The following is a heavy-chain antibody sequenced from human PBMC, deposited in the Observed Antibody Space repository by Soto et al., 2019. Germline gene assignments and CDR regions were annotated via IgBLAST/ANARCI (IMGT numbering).Heavy chain of an antibody. V-gene: IGHV3-21*01. J-gene: IGHJ4*02. D-gene: IGHD3-22*01. CDR1: GFTFSSYS. Sequence: GGSLRLSCAASGFTFSSYSMNWFRQAPGKGLEWVSSISSSSSYIYYADSVKGRFTISRDNAKNSLYLQMNSLRAEDTAVYYCARDSPLRYYDSSGPFDYWGQGTLVTVSS. CDR2: ISSSSSYI. CDR3: ARDSPLRYYDSSGPFDY.